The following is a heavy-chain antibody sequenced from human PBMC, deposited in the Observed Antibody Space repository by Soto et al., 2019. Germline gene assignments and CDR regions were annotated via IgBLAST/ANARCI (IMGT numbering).Heavy chain of an antibody. Sequence: QVQLVQSGAEVKKPGSSVKVSCKASGGTFSSYAISWVRQAPGQGLEWMGGIIPIFGTADYAQKFQGRVTITADESTSTAYMEMSRLRSEDTAVYYCATHPTATLTYYYGMDVWGQGTTVTVSS. J-gene: IGHJ6*02. V-gene: IGHV1-69*12. CDR2: IIPIFGTA. CDR1: GGTFSSYA. CDR3: ATHPTATLTYYYGMDV. D-gene: IGHD6-25*01.